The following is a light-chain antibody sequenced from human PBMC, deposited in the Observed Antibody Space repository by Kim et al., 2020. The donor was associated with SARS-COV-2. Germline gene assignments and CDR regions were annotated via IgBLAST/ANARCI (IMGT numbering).Light chain of an antibody. CDR2: GAS. CDR1: QSVNSNY. V-gene: IGKV3-20*01. CDR3: QQYGSSPPVT. J-gene: IGKJ5*01. Sequence: PGERATRSCRASQSVNSNYVAWYRHQPGQAPRLLIYGASSRATGIPDRFSGSGSGTDFTLTISRLEPEDFVVYYCQQYGSSPPVTFGQGTRLEIK.